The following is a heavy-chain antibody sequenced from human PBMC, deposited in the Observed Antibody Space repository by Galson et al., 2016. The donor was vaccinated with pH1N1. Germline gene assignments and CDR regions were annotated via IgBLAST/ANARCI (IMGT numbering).Heavy chain of an antibody. CDR3: AHREVMITNAFDI. V-gene: IGHV2-5*02. Sequence: PALVTPTQTLTLTCTFSGFSLPTSGVGVGWIRQPPGKALEWLALIYWDDDERYSPSLKNRLTITKDTSKNHVVLTMTNMDTVDTATYFCAHREVMITNAFDIWGQGTMVTVSS. CDR1: GFSLPTSGVG. D-gene: IGHD3-16*01. CDR2: IYWDDDE. J-gene: IGHJ3*02.